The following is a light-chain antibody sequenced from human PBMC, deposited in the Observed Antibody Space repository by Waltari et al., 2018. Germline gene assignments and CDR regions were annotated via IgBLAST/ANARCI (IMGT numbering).Light chain of an antibody. Sequence: DIQMTQSPPTLSASLGDRVTITCRASQNISDWLAWYQQKPGRAPKLLIYKASTLEVGVPSRFGGSESGTEFTLTISSLQPDDSATYYCQHYNGYPTFGQGTKVEIK. CDR1: QNISDW. J-gene: IGKJ1*01. V-gene: IGKV1-5*03. CDR2: KAS. CDR3: QHYNGYPT.